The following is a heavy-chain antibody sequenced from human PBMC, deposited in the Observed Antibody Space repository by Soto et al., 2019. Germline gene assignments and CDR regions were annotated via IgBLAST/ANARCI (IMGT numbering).Heavy chain of an antibody. J-gene: IGHJ4*02. D-gene: IGHD7-27*01. CDR3: ARGSLLLNWGSRRDYFDY. CDR2: IYYSGST. Sequence: SETLSLTCTISGGSISSGDYYWSWIRQPPGKGLEWIGYIYYSGSTYYNPSLKSRVTISVDTSKNQFSLKLSSVTAADTAVYYCARGSLLLNWGSRRDYFDYWGQGTLVTVSS. CDR1: GGSISSGDYY. V-gene: IGHV4-30-4*01.